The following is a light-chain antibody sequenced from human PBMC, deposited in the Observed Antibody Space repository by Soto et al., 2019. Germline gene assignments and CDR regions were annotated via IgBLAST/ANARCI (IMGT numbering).Light chain of an antibody. V-gene: IGLV2-11*01. Sequence: QSALTQPRSVSGSPGQSVTISCTGTSSDVGGYNYVSWYQQHPGNAPKVMIYDVNKWPSGVADRFSGSKSGNTASLTISGLQAEDEADYYCCSFTGTYTVVFGGGTQLTVL. CDR1: SSDVGGYNY. CDR3: CSFTGTYTVV. J-gene: IGLJ2*01. CDR2: DVN.